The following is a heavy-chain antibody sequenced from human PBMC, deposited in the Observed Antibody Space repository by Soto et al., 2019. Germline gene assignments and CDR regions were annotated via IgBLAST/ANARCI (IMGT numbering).Heavy chain of an antibody. CDR3: ASSGDYLQNYGMDV. J-gene: IGHJ6*02. V-gene: IGHV4-30-4*01. Sequence: SETLSLTCTVSGGSISSGDYYWSWIRQPPGKGLEWIGYIYYSGSTYYNPSLKSRVTMSVDTSKNQFSLKLSSVTAADTAVYYCASSGDYLQNYGMDVWGQGTTVTVSS. CDR2: IYYSGST. D-gene: IGHD4-17*01. CDR1: GGSISSGDYY.